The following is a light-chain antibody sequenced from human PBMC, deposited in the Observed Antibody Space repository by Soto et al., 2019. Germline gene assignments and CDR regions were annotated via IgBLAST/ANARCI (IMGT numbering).Light chain of an antibody. Sequence: EIVMTQSPATLSFSPGERATLSCRASQRVSRNLAWYQQKPGQAPRLLIYGASTRATGIPARFSGSGSETEFTLTISGLQSEDFAVYYCQQYNNWPPYTFGQGTKVDIK. J-gene: IGKJ2*01. V-gene: IGKV3-15*01. CDR3: QQYNNWPPYT. CDR1: QRVSRN. CDR2: GAS.